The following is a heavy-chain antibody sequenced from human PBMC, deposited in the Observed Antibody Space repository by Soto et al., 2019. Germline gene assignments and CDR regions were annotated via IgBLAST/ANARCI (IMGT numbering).Heavy chain of an antibody. J-gene: IGHJ4*02. V-gene: IGHV3-64*01. CDR1: GFTFNNYI. Sequence: VGSLRLSCAASGFTFNNYILHWVRQAPGKGLEHVSTITTNGDSTFYVNSVKGRFTISRDNSKNTLYLQMGSLRAEDMAVYYCARSRDGYNLFDYWGQGTLVTVSS. CDR3: ARSRDGYNLFDY. D-gene: IGHD5-12*01. CDR2: ITTNGDST.